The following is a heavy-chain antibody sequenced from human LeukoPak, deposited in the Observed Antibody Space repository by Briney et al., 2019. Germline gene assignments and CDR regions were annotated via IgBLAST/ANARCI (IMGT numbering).Heavy chain of an antibody. Sequence: SETLSLTCAVYGGSFSSYYWGWIRQPPGKGLEWIGSMYYSGSTYYNPSLKSRVTMSEDTSKNQFSLKLSSVTAADTAVYYCARIYSSSWFLNWFDPWGQGTLVTVSS. CDR2: MYYSGST. J-gene: IGHJ5*02. CDR3: ARIYSSSWFLNWFDP. V-gene: IGHV4-34*01. CDR1: GGSFSSYY. D-gene: IGHD6-13*01.